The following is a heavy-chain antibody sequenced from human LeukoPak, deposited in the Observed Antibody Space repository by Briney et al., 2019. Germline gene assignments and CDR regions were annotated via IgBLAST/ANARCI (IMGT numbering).Heavy chain of an antibody. CDR1: GFTFGDYA. D-gene: IGHD5-24*01. CDR2: IRSKAYGGTT. V-gene: IGHV3-49*04. Sequence: PGRSLRLSCTASGFTFGDYAMSWVRQAPGKGLEWVGFIRSKAYGGTTEYAASVKGRFTISRDDSKSIANLQMNSLKTEDTAVYYCTRDGGDGYNLYGFDYWGQGTLVTVSS. J-gene: IGHJ4*02. CDR3: TRDGGDGYNLYGFDY.